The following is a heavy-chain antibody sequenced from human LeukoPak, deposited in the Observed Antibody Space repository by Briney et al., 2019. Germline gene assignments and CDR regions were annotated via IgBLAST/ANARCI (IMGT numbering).Heavy chain of an antibody. J-gene: IGHJ4*02. V-gene: IGHV3-23*01. CDR1: GFTFTNYA. CDR2: ISASGVMT. CDR3: AKDRSIGTYYTFDH. Sequence: PGGPLRLSCAASGFTFTNYAMTWVRQAPGKGLEWVSSISASGVMTYYADSVKGRFTVSRDTSKNSLYLQMSSLTAADTAVYYCAKDRSIGTYYTFDHWGQGTLVTVSS. D-gene: IGHD1-26*01.